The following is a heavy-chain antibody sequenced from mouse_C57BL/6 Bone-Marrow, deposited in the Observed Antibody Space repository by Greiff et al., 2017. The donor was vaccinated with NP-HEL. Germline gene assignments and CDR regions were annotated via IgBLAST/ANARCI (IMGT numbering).Heavy chain of an antibody. CDR1: GFTFSDYG. CDR2: ISSGSSTI. J-gene: IGHJ3*01. V-gene: IGHV5-17*01. D-gene: IGHD2-4*01. Sequence: DVKLVESGGGLVKPGGSLKLSCAASGFTFSDYGMHWVRQAPEKGLEWVAYISSGSSTIYYADTVKGRFTISRDNAKNTLFLQMTSLRSEDTAMYYCAREVYYDYDGFAYWGQGTLVTVSA. CDR3: AREVYYDYDGFAY.